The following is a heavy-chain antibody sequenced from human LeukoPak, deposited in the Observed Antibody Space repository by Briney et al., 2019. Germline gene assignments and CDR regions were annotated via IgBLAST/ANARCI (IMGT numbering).Heavy chain of an antibody. CDR3: AKDRGGSSSWYNAFDP. CDR1: GFTFSSYA. D-gene: IGHD6-13*01. J-gene: IGHJ5*02. Sequence: GGSLRLSGAASGFTFSSYAMSWVRQAPGKGLEWVSSISGSGDSTYYADSVKGRFTISRDNSKNTLYLQKNSLRAEDTAVYYCAKDRGGSSSWYNAFDPWGQGTLVTVSS. CDR2: ISGSGDST. V-gene: IGHV3-23*01.